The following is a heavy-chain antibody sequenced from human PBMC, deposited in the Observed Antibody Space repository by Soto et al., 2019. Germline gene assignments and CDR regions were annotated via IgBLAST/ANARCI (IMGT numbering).Heavy chain of an antibody. CDR2: IKNDGSEM. V-gene: IGHV3-7*01. J-gene: IGHJ5*02. CDR3: AREAPIVVPQPTIGLGVSGVDP. Sequence: EVQLVESGGGLVQPGGSLRLSCEGTGFSFGSYWMTWVRQAPGKGLEWVANIKNDGSEMRYVDSVRGRFTIFRDNARKSVFLQMYSLRAEDTAVYYCAREAPIVVPQPTIGLGVSGVDPWGQGTLVTVSS. CDR1: GFSFGSYW. D-gene: IGHD2-21*01.